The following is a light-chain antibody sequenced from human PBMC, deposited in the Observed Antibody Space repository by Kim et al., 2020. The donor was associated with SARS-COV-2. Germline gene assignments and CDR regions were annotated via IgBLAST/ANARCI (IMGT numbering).Light chain of an antibody. CDR2: LNGDGSH. V-gene: IGLV4-69*01. CDR3: QTWGTGIRV. J-gene: IGLJ3*02. Sequence: ASVKLTCTLSSGHSSYAIAWHQQQPEKGPRYLMMLNGDGSHSKGDGIPDRFSGSSSGAERYLTISSLQSEDEADYYCQTWGTGIRVFGGGTKLTVL. CDR1: SGHSSYA.